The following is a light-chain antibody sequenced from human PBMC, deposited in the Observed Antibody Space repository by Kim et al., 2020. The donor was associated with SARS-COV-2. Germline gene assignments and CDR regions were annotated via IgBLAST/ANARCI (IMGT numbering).Light chain of an antibody. J-gene: IGLJ3*02. Sequence: QPVLTQPPSVSAAPGQKVTISCSGSSSNTGKNYVSWYQQLPGTAPKLLIYGNNERPSGIPDRFSGSKSGTSATLGIAGLQTGDEADYYCGAWDTSLTTWVFGGGTRLTVL. CDR3: GAWDTSLTTWV. CDR2: GNN. V-gene: IGLV1-51*01. CDR1: SSNTGKNY.